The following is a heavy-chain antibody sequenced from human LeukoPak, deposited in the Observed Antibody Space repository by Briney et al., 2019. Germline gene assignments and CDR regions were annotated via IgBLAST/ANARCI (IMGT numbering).Heavy chain of an antibody. CDR1: GYTLTELS. J-gene: IGHJ5*02. D-gene: IGHD6-13*01. CDR3: AYTVQQLGFVWFDP. Sequence: ASVKVSCKVSGYTLTELSMHWVRQAPGKGLEWMGGFDPEDGETIYAQKFQGRVTMTEDTSTDTAYMELSSLRSEDTAVYYCAYTVQQLGFVWFDPWGQGTLVTVSS. CDR2: FDPEDGET. V-gene: IGHV1-24*01.